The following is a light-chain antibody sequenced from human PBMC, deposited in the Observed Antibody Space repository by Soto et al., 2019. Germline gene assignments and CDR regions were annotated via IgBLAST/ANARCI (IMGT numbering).Light chain of an antibody. J-gene: IGLJ2*01. CDR1: SRHSSYA. CDR2: LNSDGSH. Sequence: QPVLAQSPSASAYLGASVKHTCTLSSRHSSYAIAWHQQQPEKGPRYLMKLNSDGSHSKGDGNPDRFSGTSSGAERYLTISSLRSEAEADYYCKTWGTGTVVFGGETKLTVL. V-gene: IGLV4-69*01. CDR3: KTWGTGTVV.